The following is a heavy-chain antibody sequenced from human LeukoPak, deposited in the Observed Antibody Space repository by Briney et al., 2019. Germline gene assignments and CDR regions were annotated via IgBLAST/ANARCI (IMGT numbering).Heavy chain of an antibody. Sequence: GGSLRLSCAASGFTFSNDWMSWVRQAPGKGLEWVANIKEDGSEKYYGDSVKGRFTISRDNAKNSLYLQMNSLRAEDTAVYYCARDSSGYQWGQGTLVTVSS. V-gene: IGHV3-7*01. J-gene: IGHJ4*02. CDR3: ARDSSGYQ. CDR1: GFTFSNDW. D-gene: IGHD3-22*01. CDR2: IKEDGSEK.